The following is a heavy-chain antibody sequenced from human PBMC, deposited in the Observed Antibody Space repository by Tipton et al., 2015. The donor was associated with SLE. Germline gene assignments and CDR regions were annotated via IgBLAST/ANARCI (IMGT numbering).Heavy chain of an antibody. J-gene: IGHJ5*02. V-gene: IGHV4-39*07. CDR1: GGSISSSSYY. Sequence: TLSLTCTVSGGSISSSSYYWGWIRQPPGKGLEWIGEINHSGSTNYNPSLNSRLSISVDTSKNQFSLKLNSVTAADTAVYYCARYPESNYHWFGPWGQGALVTVSS. D-gene: IGHD4-11*01. CDR3: ARYPESNYHWFGP. CDR2: INHSGST.